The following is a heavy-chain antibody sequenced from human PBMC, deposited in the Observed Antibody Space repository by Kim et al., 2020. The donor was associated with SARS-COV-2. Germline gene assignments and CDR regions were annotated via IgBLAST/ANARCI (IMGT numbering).Heavy chain of an antibody. D-gene: IGHD2-2*01. CDR3: ARQGLSITLDY. CDR1: GYSFSTYW. V-gene: IGHV5-51*01. J-gene: IGHJ4*02. CDR2: INPRDSDT. Sequence: GESLKISCKSSGYSFSTYWIAWVRQMPGKGLEWMGIINPRDSDTRYSPSFQGQVTLSVDKSITTAYVQWCSLRASDTAIYYCARQGLSITLDYWGQGTLVTVSS.